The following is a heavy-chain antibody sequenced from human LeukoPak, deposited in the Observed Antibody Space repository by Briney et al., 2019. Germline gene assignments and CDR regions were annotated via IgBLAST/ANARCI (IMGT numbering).Heavy chain of an antibody. V-gene: IGHV1-69*05. CDR3: ARDSSKRRYSYGPLGGRAFDI. CDR1: GGTFSSYA. D-gene: IGHD5-18*01. CDR2: IIPIFGTA. Sequence: GSSVKVSCKASGGTFSSYAISWVRQAPGQGLEWMGGIIPIFGTANYAQKFQGRVTITTDESTSTAYMELSSLRSEDTAVYYCARDSSKRRYSYGPLGGRAFDIWGQGTMVTVSS. J-gene: IGHJ3*02.